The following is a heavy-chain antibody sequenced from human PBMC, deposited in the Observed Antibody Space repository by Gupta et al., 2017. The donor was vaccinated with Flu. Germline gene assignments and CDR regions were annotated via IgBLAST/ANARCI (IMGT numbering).Heavy chain of an antibody. CDR1: GFTLSSDA. CDR3: AKTYCSSTSCYLNDAFDI. D-gene: IGHD2-2*01. CDR2: ISGSGGST. Sequence: EVQLLESGGGLVQPGGSLRLSCAACGFTLSSDAMSWVRQAPGKGLEWVSAISGSGGSTYYADSVKGRFTISRDNSENTLYLQMNSLRAEDTAVYYCAKTYCSSTSCYLNDAFDIWGQGTIVTVSS. V-gene: IGHV3-23*01. J-gene: IGHJ3*02.